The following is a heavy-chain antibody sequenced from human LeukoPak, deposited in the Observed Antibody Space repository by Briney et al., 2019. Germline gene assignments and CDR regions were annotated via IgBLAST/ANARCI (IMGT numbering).Heavy chain of an antibody. Sequence: SVKVSCKASGFTFTSSAVQWVRQARGQRLEWIGRIVVGSGNTNYAQKFQERVTITRDMSTSTAYMELSSLRSEDTAVYYCAALDYGGNPVYFDCWGQGTLVTVSS. CDR1: GFTFTSSA. V-gene: IGHV1-58*01. D-gene: IGHD4-23*01. CDR2: IVVGSGNT. CDR3: AALDYGGNPVYFDC. J-gene: IGHJ4*02.